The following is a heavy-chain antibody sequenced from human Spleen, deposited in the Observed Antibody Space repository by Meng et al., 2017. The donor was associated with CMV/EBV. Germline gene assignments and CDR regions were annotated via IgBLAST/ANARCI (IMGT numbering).Heavy chain of an antibody. CDR3: ARILYGGNPPFDY. J-gene: IGHJ4*02. D-gene: IGHD2-15*01. CDR2: INPSGGSS. V-gene: IGHV1-46*01. Sequence: SGYTFTSDDIQWVRQTPGQGLEWMGIINPSGGSSKYAQKFQGRVTLTTDTSTSTVYMELSSLGFDDTAVCYCARILYGGNPPFDYWGQGTLVTVSS. CDR1: GYTFTSDD.